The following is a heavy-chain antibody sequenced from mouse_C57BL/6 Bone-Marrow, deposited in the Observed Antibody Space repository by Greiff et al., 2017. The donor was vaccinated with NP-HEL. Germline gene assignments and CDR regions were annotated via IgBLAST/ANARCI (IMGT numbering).Heavy chain of an antibody. CDR1: GYTFTSYT. J-gene: IGHJ4*01. D-gene: IGHD1-1*01. CDR3: VRQSYYGSSCYAMDY. Sequence: QVHVKQSGAELARPGASVKMSCKASGYTFTSYTMHWVKQRPGQGLEWIGYINPSSGNTKYNQKFKDKATLTAEKSYRTAYMQISSLTSEDYGVYYSVRQSYYGSSCYAMDYWGQGTSVTVSS. V-gene: IGHV1-4*01. CDR2: INPSSGNT.